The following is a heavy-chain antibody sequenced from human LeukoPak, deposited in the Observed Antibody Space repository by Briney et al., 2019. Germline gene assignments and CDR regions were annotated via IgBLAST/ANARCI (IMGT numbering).Heavy chain of an antibody. J-gene: IGHJ4*02. Sequence: SETLSLTCAVSGGSIENNHWAWIRLPAGKGLEWIGRLHVSGNTNFNPSLKSRVTISVDTSKNQFSLKMTSMAAADTAVYFCARDPLRSSFDSWGQGILVTVAP. D-gene: IGHD1-26*01. CDR2: LHVSGNT. CDR1: GGSIENNH. CDR3: ARDPLRSSFDS. V-gene: IGHV4-4*07.